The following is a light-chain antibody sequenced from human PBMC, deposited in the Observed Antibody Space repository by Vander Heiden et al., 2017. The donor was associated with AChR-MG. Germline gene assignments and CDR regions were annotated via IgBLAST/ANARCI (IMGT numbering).Light chain of an antibody. CDR2: WAS. J-gene: IGKJ1*01. V-gene: IGKV4-1*01. CDR3: QQYYNAPRT. Sequence: EIVMTQSPDSLTASLGERATISCKSSQNLLSSDNNKNFFGWFQKRPGQGPKLLIAWASARETGVPDRFSGSGSGTHFTLTISSVQAEDVAVYYCQQYYNAPRTFGQGTKVEI. CDR1: QNLLSSDNNKNF.